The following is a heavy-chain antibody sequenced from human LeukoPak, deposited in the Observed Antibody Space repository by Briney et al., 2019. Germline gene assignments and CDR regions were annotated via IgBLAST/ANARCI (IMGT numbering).Heavy chain of an antibody. V-gene: IGHV1-24*01. J-gene: IGHJ4*02. D-gene: IGHD2-21*01. CDR3: ATIGRSTHIHSFVVTHFDY. CDR2: FDPEDGET. Sequence: ASVKVSCKVSGYTLTELSMHWVRQAPGKGLEWMGGFDPEDGETIYAQKFQGRVTMTEDTSTDTAYMELSSLRSEDTAVYYCATIGRSTHIHSFVVTHFDYWGQGTLVTVSS. CDR1: GYTLTELS.